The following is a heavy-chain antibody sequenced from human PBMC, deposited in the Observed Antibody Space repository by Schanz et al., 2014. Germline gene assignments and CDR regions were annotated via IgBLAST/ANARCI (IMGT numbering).Heavy chain of an antibody. CDR3: ARPRFDDGEVDY. Sequence: QAQLMESGGGVVQPGTSLILSCSVSGFSLNTYGIHWFRQPAGKGLEWVAVIWNNGVTKYYADSVRGRFTISRDRFQNTLYLRMSSLRAEDTAVCYCARPRFDDGEVDYWGQGTLVTVSA. V-gene: IGHV3-33*01. CDR1: GFSLNTYG. D-gene: IGHD4-17*01. CDR2: IWNNGVTK. J-gene: IGHJ4*02.